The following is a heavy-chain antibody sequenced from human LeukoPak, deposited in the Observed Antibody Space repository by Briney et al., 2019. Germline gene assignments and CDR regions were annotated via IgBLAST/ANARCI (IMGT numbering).Heavy chain of an antibody. D-gene: IGHD6-19*01. CDR1: GGSISSYY. CDR3: AKVGQWLVLTDDAFDI. V-gene: IGHV4-4*07. J-gene: IGHJ3*02. Sequence: PSETLSLTCTVSGGSISSYYWSWLRQPAGKGLEWIGRIYTSGSTNYNPSLKSRVTMSVDTSKNQFSLKLSSVTAADTAVYYCAKVGQWLVLTDDAFDIWGQGTMVSVSS. CDR2: IYTSGST.